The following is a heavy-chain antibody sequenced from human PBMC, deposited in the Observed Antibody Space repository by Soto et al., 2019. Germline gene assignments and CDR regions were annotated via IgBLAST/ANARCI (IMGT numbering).Heavy chain of an antibody. V-gene: IGHV4-39*01. CDR3: TRRYNWNDNYFDP. CDR2: SYYSGTT. J-gene: IGHJ5*02. Sequence: SETLSLTCTVSGASISVHSYYWTWIRQPPGKGLEWIGSSYYSGTTYFNPSLKSRATISVDTSKNQFSLRLTSVTAADTAIYYCTRRYNWNDNYFDPCGPGALVTVSS. CDR1: GASISVHSYY. D-gene: IGHD1-20*01.